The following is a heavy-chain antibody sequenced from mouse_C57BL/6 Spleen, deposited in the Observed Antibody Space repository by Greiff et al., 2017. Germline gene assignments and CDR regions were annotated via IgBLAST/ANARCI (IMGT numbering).Heavy chain of an antibody. V-gene: IGHV3-6*01. CDR3: ARESYGSLYYYARDY. CDR2: ISYDGSN. D-gene: IGHD1-1*01. CDR1: GYSITSGYY. Sequence: EVKLMESGPGLVKPSQSLSLTCSVTGYSITSGYYWNWIRQFPGNKLEWMGYISYDGSNNYNPSLKNRISITRDTSKNQFFLKLNSVTTEDTATYYCARESYGSLYYYARDYWGQGTSVTVSS. J-gene: IGHJ4*01.